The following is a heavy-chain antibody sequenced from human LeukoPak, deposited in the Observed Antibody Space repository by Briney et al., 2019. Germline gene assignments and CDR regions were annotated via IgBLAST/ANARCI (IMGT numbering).Heavy chain of an antibody. CDR3: ARDVKSRRRQWFGELSVYYYYYMDV. V-gene: IGHV4-4*07. Sequence: SETLSLTCAVSGGSISSSDYWSWIRQPAGKGLEWIGRIYTTGSTNYSPSLKSRVTMSVDTSKNQFSLKLSSVTAADTAVYYCARDVKSRRRQWFGELSVYYYYYMDVWGKGTTVTISS. CDR2: IYTTGST. J-gene: IGHJ6*03. CDR1: GGSISSSDY. D-gene: IGHD3-10*01.